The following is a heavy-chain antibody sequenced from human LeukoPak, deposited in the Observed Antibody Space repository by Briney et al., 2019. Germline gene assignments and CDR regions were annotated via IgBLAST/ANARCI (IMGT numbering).Heavy chain of an antibody. CDR3: ASSGWEHDFDY. D-gene: IGHD1/OR15-1a*01. CDR2: INHSGST. J-gene: IGHJ4*02. Sequence: SETLSLTCAVYGGSFSGYYWSWIRQPPGKGLEWIGEINHSGSTNYNPSLKSRVTISEDTSKNQFSLKLSSVTAADTAVYYCASSGWEHDFDYWGQGTLVTVSS. V-gene: IGHV4-34*01. CDR1: GGSFSGYY.